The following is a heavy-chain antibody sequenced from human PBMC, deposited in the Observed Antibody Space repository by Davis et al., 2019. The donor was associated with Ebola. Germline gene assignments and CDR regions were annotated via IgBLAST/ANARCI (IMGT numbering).Heavy chain of an antibody. V-gene: IGHV3-73*01. CDR2: IRSKANSYAT. D-gene: IGHD2-2*01. CDR1: GFTFSGSA. CDR3: SGTSSSGDV. J-gene: IGHJ6*02. Sequence: GESLKISCAASGFTFSGSAMHWVRQASGKGLEWVGSIRSKANSYATAYAASGKGRFTISRDDSKNTAYLQMNSLKTEDTAVYYCSGTSSSGDVWGQRTTVTVSS.